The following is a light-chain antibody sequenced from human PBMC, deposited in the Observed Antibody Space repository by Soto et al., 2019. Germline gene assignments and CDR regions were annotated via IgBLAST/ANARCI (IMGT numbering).Light chain of an antibody. CDR3: ATWDDSLSAYV. CDR1: SSNIGNNL. Sequence: QSVLTQPPSASGTPGQRVTISCSGSSSNIGNNLVSWYQQLPGAAPKLLIYTNNQRPSGVPDRFSGSKSGSSASLAISGLQSEDEANYCCATWDDSLSAYVFGSGTKVTVL. CDR2: TNN. V-gene: IGLV1-44*01. J-gene: IGLJ1*01.